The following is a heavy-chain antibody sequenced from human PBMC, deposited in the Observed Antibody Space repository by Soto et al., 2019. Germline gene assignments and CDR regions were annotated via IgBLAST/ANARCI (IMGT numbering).Heavy chain of an antibody. J-gene: IGHJ4*02. CDR1: GGTFSSYT. Sequence: QVQLVQSGAEVKKPGSSVKVSCKASGGTFSSYTISWVRQAPGQGLEWMGRIIPILGIANYAQKFQGRVTITADKSTSTAYMELSSLRSEDTAVYYCARDSGTYYGSGSYYGYWGQGTLVTVSS. D-gene: IGHD3-10*01. CDR3: ARDSGTYYGSGSYYGY. CDR2: IIPILGIA. V-gene: IGHV1-69*08.